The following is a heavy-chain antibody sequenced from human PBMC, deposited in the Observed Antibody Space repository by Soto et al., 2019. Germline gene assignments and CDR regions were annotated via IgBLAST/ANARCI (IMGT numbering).Heavy chain of an antibody. CDR1: GFTFSSYG. V-gene: IGHV3-33*01. CDR2: IWYDGSNK. Sequence: QVQLVESGGGVVQPGRSLRLSCAASGFTFSSYGMHWVRQAPGKGLEWVAVIWYDGSNKYYADAVKGRFTISRDNSKNTLYLQMNSLRAEDTAVYYCASQMVGESDYCGRGTLVTVSS. D-gene: IGHD1-26*01. J-gene: IGHJ4*02. CDR3: ASQMVGESDY.